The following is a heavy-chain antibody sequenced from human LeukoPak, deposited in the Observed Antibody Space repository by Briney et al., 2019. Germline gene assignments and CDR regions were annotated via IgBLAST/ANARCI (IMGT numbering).Heavy chain of an antibody. CDR2: ISGSGDST. V-gene: IGHV3-23*01. J-gene: IGHJ4*02. D-gene: IGHD5-12*01. CDR3: ANLILATIRHYFDY. Sequence: GGSLRLSCVASGFTSSSDAMIWVRQAPGKGLEWVSAISGSGDSTYYADSVKGRFTISRDNSKNTLYLQMNSLRAEDTAVYYCANLILATIRHYFDYWGQGTLVTASS. CDR1: GFTSSSDA.